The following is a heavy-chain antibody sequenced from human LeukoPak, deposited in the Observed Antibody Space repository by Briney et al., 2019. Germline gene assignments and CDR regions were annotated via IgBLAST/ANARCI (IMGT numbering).Heavy chain of an antibody. CDR2: INSDGSST. CDR3: AKGGTGTTWRYYMDV. CDR1: GFTFSSYW. D-gene: IGHD1-1*01. V-gene: IGHV3-74*01. J-gene: IGHJ6*03. Sequence: GGSLRLSCAASGFTFSSYWMHWVRQAPGKGLVWVSRINSDGSSTSYADSVKGRFTISRDNAKNTLYLQMNSLRAEDTAVYYCAKGGTGTTWRYYMDVWGKGTTVTVSS.